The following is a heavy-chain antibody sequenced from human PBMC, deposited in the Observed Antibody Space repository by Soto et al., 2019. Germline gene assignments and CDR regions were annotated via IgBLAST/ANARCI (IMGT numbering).Heavy chain of an antibody. CDR3: VRPWGY. J-gene: IGHJ4*02. D-gene: IGHD1-26*01. CDR1: GFTSSRNW. CDR2: IHSDGRSR. Sequence: EVQLVESGGGLVQPGGSLRLSCVASGFTSSRNWMHWVLQAPGKGLVWVSRIHSDGRSRGYADSVKGRFTISRDNAQNILYLQMNSLRAEDTAVYYCVRPWGYWGQGTLVTVSA. V-gene: IGHV3-74*01.